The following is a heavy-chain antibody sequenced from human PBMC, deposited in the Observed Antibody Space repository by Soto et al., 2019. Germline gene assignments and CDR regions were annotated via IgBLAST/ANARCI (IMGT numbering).Heavy chain of an antibody. Sequence: QVQLQESGPGLVKPSQTLSLTCTVSGGSISCGDYYWSWFRQPPGKRLEWMGYIDYSGSTYYNPSLKSRVTIALDTSKNQFSLTLSSVTAADTDVYYCAREGSVTTWRSLDYWGQRTLVTVSS. D-gene: IGHD4-17*01. J-gene: IGHJ4*02. V-gene: IGHV4-30-4*01. CDR1: GGSISCGDYY. CDR2: IDYSGST. CDR3: AREGSVTTWRSLDY.